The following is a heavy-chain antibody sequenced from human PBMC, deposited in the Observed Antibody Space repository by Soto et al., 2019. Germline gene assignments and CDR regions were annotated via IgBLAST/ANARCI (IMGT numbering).Heavy chain of an antibody. D-gene: IGHD2-15*01. V-gene: IGHV4-39*01. CDR3: AKRRGFCSDDDCFPFDY. CDR1: GGSISTSGSY. Sequence: SETLSLTCTVSGGSISTSGSYWGWIRQPPGKGLEWIGSIYYSGSTYYNPSLKSRVTIFVDTSENQFSLNLISVTAADTAVYYCAKRRGFCSDDDCFPFDYWGQGILVTVSS. J-gene: IGHJ4*02. CDR2: IYYSGST.